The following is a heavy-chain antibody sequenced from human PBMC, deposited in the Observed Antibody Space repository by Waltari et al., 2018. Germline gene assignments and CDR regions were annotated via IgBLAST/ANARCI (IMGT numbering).Heavy chain of an antibody. Sequence: ESGPGLVKPSETLSLTCTVSGCSISSSSYYWGWIRQPPGKGLEWIGSIYYSGSTYYNPSLKSRVTISVDTSKNQFSLKLSSVTAADTAVYYCASLETNPDAFDIWGQGTMVPVSS. CDR3: ASLETNPDAFDI. CDR2: IYYSGST. J-gene: IGHJ3*02. V-gene: IGHV4-39*01. CDR1: GCSISSSSYY.